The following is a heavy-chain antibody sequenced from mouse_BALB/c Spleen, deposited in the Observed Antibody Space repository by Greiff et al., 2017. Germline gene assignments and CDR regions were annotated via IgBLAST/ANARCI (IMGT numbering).Heavy chain of an antibody. CDR2: FNPSSGYT. Sequence: QVQLKQSGAELARPGASVKMSCKASGYTFPSSTMPWVKQRPGQGLEWIGYFNPSSGYTNYNQKFKDKATLTADKSSSTAYMQLSSLTSEDSAVYYCARLLITTDEAMDYWGQGTSVTVSS. V-gene: IGHV1-4*01. CDR3: ARLLITTDEAMDY. J-gene: IGHJ4*01. CDR1: GYTFPSST. D-gene: IGHD2-4*01.